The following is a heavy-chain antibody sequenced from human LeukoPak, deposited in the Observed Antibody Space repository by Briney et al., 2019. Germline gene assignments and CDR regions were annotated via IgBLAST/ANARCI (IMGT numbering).Heavy chain of an antibody. J-gene: IGHJ4*02. CDR3: AGGYNWNYLTFDY. CDR2: INHSGST. D-gene: IGHD1-7*01. Sequence: SETLSLTCAVYGGSFSGYYWSWIRQPPGKGLEWIGEINHSGSTNYNPSLKSRVTISVDTSKNQFSLKLSSVTAADTAVYYCAGGYNWNYLTFDYWGQGTLVTVSS. CDR1: GGSFSGYY. V-gene: IGHV4-34*01.